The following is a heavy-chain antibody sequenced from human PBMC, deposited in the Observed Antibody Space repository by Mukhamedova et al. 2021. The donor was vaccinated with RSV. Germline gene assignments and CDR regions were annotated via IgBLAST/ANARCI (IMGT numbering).Heavy chain of an antibody. J-gene: IGHJ4*02. D-gene: IGHD6-13*01. V-gene: IGHV4-39*07. Sequence: NPSLKSRVTISVDTSKNRFSLKLSSVTAADTAVYYCARVRSSSWYVDYWGQGTLVTVSS. CDR3: ARVRSSSWYVDY.